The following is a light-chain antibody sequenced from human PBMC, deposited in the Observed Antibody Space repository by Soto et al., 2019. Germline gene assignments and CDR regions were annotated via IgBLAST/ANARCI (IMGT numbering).Light chain of an antibody. J-gene: IGKJ2*01. CDR2: TAS. Sequence: DIQMTQSPSSVSASVGDRVTITCRSSQGISSWLAWYQQKPGHAPNLLIYTASSLQSVVPSRCSSSRSGTDFDLNIRSLQAEDFAPYYSQQSNSSAYPFGHGTKREIK. V-gene: IGKV1-12*01. CDR3: QQSNSSAYP. CDR1: QGISSW.